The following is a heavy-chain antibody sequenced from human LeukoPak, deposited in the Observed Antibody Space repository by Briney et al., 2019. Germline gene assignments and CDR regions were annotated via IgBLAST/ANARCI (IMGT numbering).Heavy chain of an antibody. CDR1: GGSFSGYY. J-gene: IGHJ4*02. CDR2: INHSGST. CDR3: ARGFASYDFWRLYYFDY. Sequence: SETLSLTCAVYGGSFSGYYWSWIRQPPGKGLEWIGEINHSGSTNYNPSLKSRVTISVGTSKNQFSLKLSSVTAADTAVYYCARGFASYDFWRLYYFDYWGQGTLVTVSS. D-gene: IGHD3-3*01. V-gene: IGHV4-34*01.